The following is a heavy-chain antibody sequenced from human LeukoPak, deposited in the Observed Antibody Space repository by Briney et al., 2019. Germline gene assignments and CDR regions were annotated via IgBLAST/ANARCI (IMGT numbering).Heavy chain of an antibody. J-gene: IGHJ3*02. CDR1: NGPITSTKW. V-gene: IGHV4-4*02. Sequence: SETLSLTCTVSNGPITSTKWWSCVRPPPGKGLEWIGEISHTGSTNYNPSFNSRVTMSVDKSKNQFSLNLKSVTAADTALYYFSSSSLVVVVTYGFDIWGRGTAVTVSS. D-gene: IGHD2-21*01. CDR2: ISHTGST. CDR3: SSSSLVVVVTYGFDI.